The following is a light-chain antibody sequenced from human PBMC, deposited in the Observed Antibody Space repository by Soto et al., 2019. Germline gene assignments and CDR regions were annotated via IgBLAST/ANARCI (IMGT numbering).Light chain of an antibody. CDR2: EVS. CDR3: SSYTTSSTAYV. V-gene: IGLV2-14*01. CDR1: KSDVGRYNY. Sequence: QSALTQPASVSGSPGQSITISCTGTKSDVGRYNYVSWYQQQPGKAPKLMIYEVSNRPSGVSNRFSSSKSGNTASLTISGLQAEDEADYYCSSYTTSSTAYVFGIGTKLTVL. J-gene: IGLJ1*01.